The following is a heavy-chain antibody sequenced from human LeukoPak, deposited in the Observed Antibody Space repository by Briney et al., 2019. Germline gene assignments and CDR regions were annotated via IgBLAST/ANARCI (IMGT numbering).Heavy chain of an antibody. CDR2: IKPDGSEK. CDR3: ARGKGSIDY. CDR1: GFTFSDYW. V-gene: IGHV3-7*04. Sequence: PGRSLRLSCAASGFTFSDYWMIWVRQAPGKGLQWVANIKPDGSEKYYVDSVKGRFTIPRDNAKNSLYLQINSLRAEDTAVYYCARGKGSIDYWGQGTLVTVSS. D-gene: IGHD5/OR15-5a*01. J-gene: IGHJ4*02.